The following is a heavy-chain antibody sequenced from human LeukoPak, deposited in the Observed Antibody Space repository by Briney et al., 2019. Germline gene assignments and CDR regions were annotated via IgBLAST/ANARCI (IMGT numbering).Heavy chain of an antibody. J-gene: IGHJ3*02. D-gene: IGHD2-21*02. Sequence: PGGSLRLSCAASGFTFSSYGMHWVRQAPGKGLEWVAVISYDGSNKYYADSVKGRFTISRDNSKNTLYLQMNSLRAEDTAVYYCARQYCGGDCYLDAFDIWGQGTMVTVSS. CDR2: ISYDGSNK. V-gene: IGHV3-30*03. CDR1: GFTFSSYG. CDR3: ARQYCGGDCYLDAFDI.